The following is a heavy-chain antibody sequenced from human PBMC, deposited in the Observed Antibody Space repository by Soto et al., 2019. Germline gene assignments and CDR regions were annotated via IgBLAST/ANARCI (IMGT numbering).Heavy chain of an antibody. Sequence: SETLSLTCTVSGGSISSYYWSWIRQPPGKGLEWIGYIYYSGSTNYNPSLKSRVTISVDTSKNQFSLKLSSVTAADTAVYYCARVRYSYGYSYFDYWGQGTLVTSPQ. D-gene: IGHD5-18*01. CDR1: GGSISSYY. V-gene: IGHV4-59*01. J-gene: IGHJ4*02. CDR2: IYYSGST. CDR3: ARVRYSYGYSYFDY.